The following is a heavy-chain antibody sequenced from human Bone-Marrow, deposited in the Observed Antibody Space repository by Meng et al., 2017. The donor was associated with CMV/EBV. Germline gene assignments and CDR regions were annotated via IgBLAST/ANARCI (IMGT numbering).Heavy chain of an antibody. CDR2: IHYSGST. CDR3: ARDVTPTGGYYYYGMDV. Sequence: GSLRLSCTVSGGSISSYYWSWIRQPPGKGLEWIGYIHYSGSTNYNPSLKSRVTISVDTSKNQFSLKLSSVTAADTAVYYCARDVTPTGGYYYYGMDVWGQGTTVTVSS. J-gene: IGHJ6*02. CDR1: GGSISSYY. V-gene: IGHV4-59*01. D-gene: IGHD4-23*01.